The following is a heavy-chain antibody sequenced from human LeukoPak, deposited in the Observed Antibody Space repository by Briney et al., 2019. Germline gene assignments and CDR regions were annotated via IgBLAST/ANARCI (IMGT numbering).Heavy chain of an antibody. J-gene: IGHJ4*02. D-gene: IGHD6-13*01. V-gene: IGHV1-2*02. CDR3: ARSFSSSWYQFDY. CDR1: GYTFTGYY. Sequence: ASVKVSCKASGYTFTGYYIHWVRQAPGQGRAWMGWINPNSGGTNYAQKFQGRVAMTRDTSISTAYMELSRLRSDDTAVYYCARSFSSSWYQFDYWGQGTLVTVSS. CDR2: INPNSGGT.